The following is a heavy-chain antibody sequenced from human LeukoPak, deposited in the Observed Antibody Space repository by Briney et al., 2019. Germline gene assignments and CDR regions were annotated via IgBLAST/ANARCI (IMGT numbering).Heavy chain of an antibody. CDR3: VGLVGGDIDY. CDR2: IWYDGSHK. V-gene: IGHV3-33*01. Sequence: GGSLRLSCAASGSTLISKGIPGFGQPPGRGLKWVAVIWYDGSHKYIADSVKGRFTISRDNSKNTLYLQMNTLRAEDTAVYYCVGLVGGDIDYWGQGTLVTVSS. CDR1: GSTLISKG. J-gene: IGHJ4*02. D-gene: IGHD5-12*01.